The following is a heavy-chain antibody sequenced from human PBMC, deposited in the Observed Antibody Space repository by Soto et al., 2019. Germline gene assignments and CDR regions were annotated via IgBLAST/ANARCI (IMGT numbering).Heavy chain of an antibody. CDR3: ARGXPKSVADYYYGMDV. D-gene: IGHD6-19*01. V-gene: IGHV1-69*13. CDR1: GGTFSSYA. CDR2: IIPIFGTA. Sequence: SVKVSCKASGGTFSSYAISWVRQAPGQGLEWMGGIIPIFGTANYAQKFQGRVTITADESTSTAYMELSSLRSEDTAVYYCARGXPKSVADYYYGMDVWGQGTTVTVSS. J-gene: IGHJ6*02.